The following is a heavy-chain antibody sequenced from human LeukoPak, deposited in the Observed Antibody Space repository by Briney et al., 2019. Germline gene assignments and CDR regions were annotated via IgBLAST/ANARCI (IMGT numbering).Heavy chain of an antibody. CDR3: ARGRWIWGVGATTHYYYMDV. CDR1: GFTFSSYA. Sequence: GSLRLSCAASGFTFSSYAMSWVRQAPGKGLEWIGEINHSGSTNYNPSLKSRVTISVDTSKNQFSLKLSSVTAADTAVYYCARGRWIWGVGATTHYYYMDVWGKGTTVTVSS. D-gene: IGHD1-26*01. J-gene: IGHJ6*03. V-gene: IGHV4-34*01. CDR2: INHSGST.